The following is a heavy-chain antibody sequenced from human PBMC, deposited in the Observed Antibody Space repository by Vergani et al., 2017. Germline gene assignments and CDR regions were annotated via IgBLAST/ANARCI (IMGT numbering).Heavy chain of an antibody. V-gene: IGHV2-70*01. CDR3: ARIVGGGSYLYFDY. CDR2: LDWVDDK. D-gene: IGHD1-26*01. J-gene: IGHJ4*02. CDR1: GFSLSTNGMC. Sequence: QVTLRESGPALVKPTQTLTLTCTFSGFSLSTNGMCVSWIRQPPGKALEWLALLDWVDDKYYSTSLKTRLTISKDTSKNQVVLTMTNMDPVDTATYYCARIVGGGSYLYFDYWGQGTLVTVSS.